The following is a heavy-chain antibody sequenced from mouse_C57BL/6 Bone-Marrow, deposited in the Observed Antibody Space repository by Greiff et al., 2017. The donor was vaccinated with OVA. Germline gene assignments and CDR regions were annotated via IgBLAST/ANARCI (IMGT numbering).Heavy chain of an antibody. J-gene: IGHJ2*01. CDR1: GYTFTSYG. CDR2: IYPRSGNT. Sequence: VKLMESGAELARPGASVKLSCKASGYTFTSYGISWVKQRTGQGLEWIGEIYPRSGNTYYNEKFKGKATLTADKSSSTAYMELRSLTSEDSAVYFCARRGSYYSNYGYFDYWGQGTTLTVSS. CDR3: ARRGSYYSNYGYFDY. V-gene: IGHV1-81*01. D-gene: IGHD2-5*01.